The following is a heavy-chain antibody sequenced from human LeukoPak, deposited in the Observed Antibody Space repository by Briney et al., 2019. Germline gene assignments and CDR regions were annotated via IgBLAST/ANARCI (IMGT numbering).Heavy chain of an antibody. CDR2: ISHGGDSA. CDR3: AKGRSGWYEGLDY. V-gene: IGHV3-23*01. D-gene: IGHD6-19*01. CDR1: GFTFSTYA. J-gene: IGHJ4*02. Sequence: PGASLRLSCTASGFTFSTYAMTWVRQAPGKGLEWVSVISHGGDSAWYADSVKGRFTISRDNSKSTLFLQMNSLRADDTAIYYCAKGRSGWYEGLDYWGQGILVTVSS.